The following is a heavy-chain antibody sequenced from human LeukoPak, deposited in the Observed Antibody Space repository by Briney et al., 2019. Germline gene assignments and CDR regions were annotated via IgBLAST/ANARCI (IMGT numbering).Heavy chain of an antibody. J-gene: IGHJ5*02. CDR2: IYHSGST. V-gene: IGHV4-38-2*01. CDR1: GYSISSGYY. CDR3: ARVRSSGYYYPNWFDP. D-gene: IGHD3-22*01. Sequence: PSETLSLTCAVSGYSISSGYYWGWIRQPPGKGLEWIGSIYHSGSTYYNPSLKSRVTISVDTSKNQFSLKLSSVTAADTAVYYCARVRSSGYYYPNWFDPWGQGTLVTVSS.